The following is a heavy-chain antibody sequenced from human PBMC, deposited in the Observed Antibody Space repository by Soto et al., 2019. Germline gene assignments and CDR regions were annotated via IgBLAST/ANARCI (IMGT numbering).Heavy chain of an antibody. V-gene: IGHV1-8*01. CDR2: MNPNSGNT. CDR3: ASMTPGNLDWYFDL. Sequence: ASVKVSCKASGYTFTSYDINWVRQATGQGLEWMGWMNPNSGNTGYAQKFQGRVTMTRNTSISTAYMELSSLRSEDTAVYYCASMTPGNLDWYFDLWGRGTLVTVSS. CDR1: GYTFTSYD. J-gene: IGHJ2*01. D-gene: IGHD3-16*01.